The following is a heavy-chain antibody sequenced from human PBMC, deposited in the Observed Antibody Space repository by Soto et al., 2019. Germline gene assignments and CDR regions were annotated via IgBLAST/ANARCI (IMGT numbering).Heavy chain of an antibody. CDR1: GFSFNRHW. D-gene: IGHD3-22*01. CDR3: ARDPYYYDSHYYYGMDV. V-gene: IGHV3-7*01. J-gene: IGHJ6*02. Sequence: RRLSCAASGFSFNRHWMSWVRQAPGKGLQWVASIKRDGSEKYYVDSVKGRFTISRDNVKNSLSLQMSSLRAEDTAVYYCARDPYYYDSHYYYGMDVWGQGTTVTVSS. CDR2: IKRDGSEK.